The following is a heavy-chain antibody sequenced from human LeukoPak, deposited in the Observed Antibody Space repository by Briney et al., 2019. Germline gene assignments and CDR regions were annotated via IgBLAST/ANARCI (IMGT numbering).Heavy chain of an antibody. CDR2: ISGSGGTT. Sequence: GGSLRLSCAASGFTFSSCSMNWVRQAPGQGLHWVSAISGSGGTTYYADSVKGRFNISRDNSKSTLYLEMNSLRAEDTAVYYCARAAGGSSYYRMDVWGQGTTVTVSS. D-gene: IGHD3-10*01. V-gene: IGHV3-23*01. CDR1: GFTFSSCS. CDR3: ARAAGGSSYYRMDV. J-gene: IGHJ6*02.